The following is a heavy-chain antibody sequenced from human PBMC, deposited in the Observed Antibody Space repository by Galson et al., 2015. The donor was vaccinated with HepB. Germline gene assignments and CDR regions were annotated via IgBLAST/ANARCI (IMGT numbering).Heavy chain of an antibody. CDR2: IYSGGGT. CDR1: GFSVSTSY. D-gene: IGHD3-22*01. Sequence: SLRLYCAASGFSVSTSYMSWVRQAPGKGLEWVSVIYSGGGTYYADSVQGRFTIARDNSKNTVYLQMNSLRVDDPAVYYCAREQGTYDSTDYAFDIWGQGTTVTVSS. CDR3: AREQGTYDSTDYAFDI. J-gene: IGHJ3*02. V-gene: IGHV3-53*01.